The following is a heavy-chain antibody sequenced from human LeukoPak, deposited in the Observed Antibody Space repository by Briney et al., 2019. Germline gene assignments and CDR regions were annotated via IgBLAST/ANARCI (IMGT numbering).Heavy chain of an antibody. CDR1: GFTFSSYG. J-gene: IGHJ4*02. D-gene: IGHD3-16*01. CDR2: IWYDGSIQ. Sequence: GGSLRLSCAASGFTFSSYGMHWVRQAPGKGLEWVAAIWYDGSIQYYADSVKGRFTISRDNSKNTLYLQMDSLRAEDTAVYYCARWTYASDGSGYWGQGTLVTVSS. V-gene: IGHV3-33*01. CDR3: ARWTYASDGSGY.